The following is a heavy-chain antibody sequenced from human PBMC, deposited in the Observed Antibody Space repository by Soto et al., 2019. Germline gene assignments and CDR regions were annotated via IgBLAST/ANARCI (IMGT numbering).Heavy chain of an antibody. Sequence: SETLSLTCAVYGGSFSGYYWSWIRQPPGKGLEWIGEINHSGSTNYNPSLKSRVTISVDTSKNQFSLKLSSVTAADTAVYYCARGLDYDYIWGSYRYTGDFDYWGQGTLVTVSS. CDR2: INHSGST. D-gene: IGHD3-16*02. J-gene: IGHJ4*02. CDR1: GGSFSGYY. V-gene: IGHV4-34*01. CDR3: ARGLDYDYIWGSYRYTGDFDY.